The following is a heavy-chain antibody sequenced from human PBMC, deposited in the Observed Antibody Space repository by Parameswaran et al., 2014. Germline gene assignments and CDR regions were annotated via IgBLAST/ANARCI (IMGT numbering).Heavy chain of an antibody. J-gene: IGHJ6*02. CDR2: IDWDDDK. D-gene: IGHD1-14*01. V-gene: IGHV2-70*18. Sequence: VRQAPGKALEWLALIDWDDDKYYSTSLKTRLTISKDTSKNQVVLTMTNMDPVDTATYYCARATGGDYYYYYGMDVWGQGTTVTVSS. CDR3: ARATGGDYYYYYGMDV.